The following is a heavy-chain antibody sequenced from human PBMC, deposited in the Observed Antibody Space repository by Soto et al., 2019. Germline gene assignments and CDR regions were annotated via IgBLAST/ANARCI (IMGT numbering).Heavy chain of an antibody. V-gene: IGHV4-39*01. CDR2: IYYSGST. J-gene: IGHJ6*02. CDR1: GGSISSSSYY. Sequence: PSETLSLTCTVSGGSISSSSYYWGWIRQPPGKGLEWIGSIYYSGSTYYNPSLKSRVTISVDTSKNQFSLKLSSVTAADTAVYYCARLSHCTNGVCYTPHGGYYYYGMDAWGQGTTVT. CDR3: ARLSHCTNGVCYTPHGGYYYYGMDA. D-gene: IGHD2-8*01.